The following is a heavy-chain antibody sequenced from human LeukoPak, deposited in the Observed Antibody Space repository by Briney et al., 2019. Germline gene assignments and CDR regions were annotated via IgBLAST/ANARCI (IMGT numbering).Heavy chain of an antibody. Sequence: GGSLRLSCAASGFTVSSNYMSWVRQAPGKGLEWVSVIYSGGSTDYADSVKGRFTISRDNSKNTLYLQMNSLRAEDTAVYYCARAKGIAVAGSDYWGQGTLVTVSS. D-gene: IGHD6-19*01. V-gene: IGHV3-66*01. CDR3: ARAKGIAVAGSDY. CDR1: GFTVSSNY. J-gene: IGHJ4*02. CDR2: IYSGGST.